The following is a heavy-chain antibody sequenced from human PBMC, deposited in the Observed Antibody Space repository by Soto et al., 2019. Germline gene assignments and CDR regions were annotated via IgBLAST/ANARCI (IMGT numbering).Heavy chain of an antibody. CDR3: AWQSRDTPMVPFSH. D-gene: IGHD2-15*01. Sequence: QVHLEQSGADVRKPASSVRVSCKASGGTADRFAISWVRQAPGEGLEWMGGITPLFRTPHYAQKFQGRVNITADGSSNATYMDLGSLTFDDTAVYYCAWQSRDTPMVPFSHWGQGTLVTVSS. CDR2: ITPLFRTP. V-gene: IGHV1-69*01. J-gene: IGHJ4*02. CDR1: GGTADRFA.